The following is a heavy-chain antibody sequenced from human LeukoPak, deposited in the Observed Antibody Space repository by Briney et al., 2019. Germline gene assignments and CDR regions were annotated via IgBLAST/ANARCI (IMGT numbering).Heavy chain of an antibody. CDR2: INPNSGGT. CDR1: GGTFSSYA. Sequence: ASVKVSCKASGGTFSSYAISWVRQAPGQGLEWMGWINPNSGGTNYAQKFQGRVTMTRDTSISTAYMELSRLRSDDTAVYYCCWYDFWSGYGYWGQGPLVTVSS. D-gene: IGHD3-3*01. V-gene: IGHV1-2*02. J-gene: IGHJ4*02. CDR3: CWYDFWSGYGY.